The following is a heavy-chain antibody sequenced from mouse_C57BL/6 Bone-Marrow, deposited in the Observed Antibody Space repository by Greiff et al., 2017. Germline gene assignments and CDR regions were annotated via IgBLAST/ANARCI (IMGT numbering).Heavy chain of an antibody. J-gene: IGHJ3*01. D-gene: IGHD1-1*01. CDR3: ARIYYYGSSYVPFAY. CDR2: IDPANGNT. V-gene: IGHV14-3*01. CDR1: GFNIKNTY. Sequence: VHVKQSVAELVRPGASVKLSCTASGFNIKNTYMHWVKQRPEQGLEWIGRIDPANGNTKYAPKFQGKATITADTSSNTAYLQLSSLTSEDTAIYYCARIYYYGSSYVPFAYWGQGTLVTVSA.